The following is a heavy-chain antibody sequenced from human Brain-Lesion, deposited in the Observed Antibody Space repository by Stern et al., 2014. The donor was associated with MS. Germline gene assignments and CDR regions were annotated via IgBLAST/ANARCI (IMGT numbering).Heavy chain of an antibody. CDR2: IFPRDSNT. Sequence: VQLLQPGAEVKKPGESLKISCEASGYLFDDYWIGWVRQMSGRGLELVAIIFPRDSNTRYSPSVQGQVPISADKSISTAYLQGSSRKASDPAIYYCARSPATPSGYDRFDYWGQGALVTVSS. D-gene: IGHD5-12*01. J-gene: IGHJ4*02. V-gene: IGHV5-51*03. CDR3: ARSPATPSGYDRFDY. CDR1: GYLFDDYW.